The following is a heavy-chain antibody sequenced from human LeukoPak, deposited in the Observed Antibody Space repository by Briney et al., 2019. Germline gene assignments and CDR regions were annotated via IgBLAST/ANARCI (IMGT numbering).Heavy chain of an antibody. J-gene: IGHJ4*02. CDR2: ISGSGGST. CDR1: GFTFSSYA. Sequence: PGGSLRLSCAASGFTFSSYAMSWVRQAPGKGLEWVSAISGSGGSTYYADSVKGRFTISRDNSKNTLYLQMNSLRAEDTAVYYCAKASGYYRAPYYFDYWGQGTLVTVSS. CDR3: AKASGYYRAPYYFDY. V-gene: IGHV3-23*01. D-gene: IGHD3-3*01.